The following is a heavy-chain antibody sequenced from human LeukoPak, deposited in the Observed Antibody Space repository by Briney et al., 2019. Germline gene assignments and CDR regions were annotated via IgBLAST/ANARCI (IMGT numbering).Heavy chain of an antibody. CDR1: GFTFSSYA. V-gene: IGHV3-30-3*01. CDR2: ISYDGSNK. CDR3: ARIRGYYGSGSYTDY. J-gene: IGHJ4*02. Sequence: GGSLRLSCAASGFTFSSYAMHWVRQAPGKGLEWVAVISYDGSNKYYADSVKGRFTISRDNSKNTPYLQMNSLRAEDTAVYYCARIRGYYGSGSYTDYWGQGTLVTVSS. D-gene: IGHD3-10*01.